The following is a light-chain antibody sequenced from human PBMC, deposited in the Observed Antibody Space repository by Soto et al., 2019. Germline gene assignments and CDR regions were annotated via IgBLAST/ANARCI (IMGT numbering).Light chain of an antibody. CDR1: QSISTW. V-gene: IGKV1-5*01. Sequence: DIQMTQSPSTLSASVGDRVTITCRASQSISTWLAWYQQKPGKAPKVLIYDASNLESGVPSRFSGSGSGTEFSLTISSRQPDDFATYYCQQYDSYSPYTFGQGTKLEIK. J-gene: IGKJ2*01. CDR2: DAS. CDR3: QQYDSYSPYT.